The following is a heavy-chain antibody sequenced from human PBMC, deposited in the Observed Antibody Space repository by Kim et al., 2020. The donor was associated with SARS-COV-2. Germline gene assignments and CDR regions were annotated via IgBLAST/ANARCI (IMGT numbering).Heavy chain of an antibody. CDR2: IKSKIACGTT. CDR3: SRDYYYTMNV. V-gene: IGHV3-15*01. J-gene: IGHJ6*02. Sequence: GGSLRLSCAASGFTFNNAWMHWVRQAPGKGLEWVARIKSKIACGTTDYAAPVEGRFTISRDDSKNTVSLQMNSLQTEDTAVYFCSRDYYYTMNVWGQGTTVTVSS. D-gene: IGHD2-21*01. CDR1: GFTFNNAW.